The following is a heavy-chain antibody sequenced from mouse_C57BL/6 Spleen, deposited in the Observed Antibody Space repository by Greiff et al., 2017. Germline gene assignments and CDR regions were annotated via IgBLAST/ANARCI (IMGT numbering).Heavy chain of an antibody. CDR3: AKHHYYSNSYYAMDY. CDR2: IWGGGST. V-gene: IGHV2-9*01. D-gene: IGHD2-5*01. CDR1: GFSLTSYG. Sequence: VHLVESGPGLVAPSQSLSITCTVSGFSLTSYGVDWVRQPPGKGLEWLGVIWGGGSTNYNSALMSRLSISKDNSKSHVFLKMNSLQTDDTAMYYGAKHHYYSNSYYAMDYWGQGTSVTVSS. J-gene: IGHJ4*01.